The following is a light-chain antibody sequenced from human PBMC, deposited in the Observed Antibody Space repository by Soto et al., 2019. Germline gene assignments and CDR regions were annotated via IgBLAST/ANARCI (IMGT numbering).Light chain of an antibody. CDR2: LGS. V-gene: IGKV2-28*01. CDR1: QSLLHSNENNY. Sequence: DIAMTQSPLSLPVTPGEPASISCRSSQSLLHSNENNYLHWYLQKPGQSPQLLIYLGSNRASGVPDRFSGSGSGTDFTLKISRVEAEDVGVYYCMQALQTPWTFGQGTKVEVK. CDR3: MQALQTPWT. J-gene: IGKJ1*01.